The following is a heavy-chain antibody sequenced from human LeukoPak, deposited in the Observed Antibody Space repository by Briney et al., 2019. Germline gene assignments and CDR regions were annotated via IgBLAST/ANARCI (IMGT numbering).Heavy chain of an antibody. J-gene: IGHJ6*02. V-gene: IGHV3-21*01. Sequence: GGSLRLSCAASGFTFSSYSMNWVRQAPGKGLEWVSSISSSSSYIYYADSVKGRFTISRDNAKNSLYLQMNSLRAEDTAVYYCARDYKDYIYYYYGMDVWGQGTTVTVSS. CDR1: GFTFSSYS. D-gene: IGHD4-11*01. CDR2: ISSSSSYI. CDR3: ARDYKDYIYYYYGMDV.